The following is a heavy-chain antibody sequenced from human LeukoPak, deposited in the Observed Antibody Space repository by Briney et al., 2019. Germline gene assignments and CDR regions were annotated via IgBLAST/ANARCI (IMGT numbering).Heavy chain of an antibody. Sequence: SETLSLTCAVYGGSFSDYYWSCIRQPPGKGLEWIGEINHSGSTNYNPSLKSRVTISVDTSKNQFSLKLSSVTAADTAVYYCAIHIVVVPAAKKKNWFDPWGQGTLVTVSS. V-gene: IGHV4-34*01. J-gene: IGHJ5*02. CDR2: INHSGST. CDR1: GGSFSDYY. CDR3: AIHIVVVPAAKKKNWFDP. D-gene: IGHD2-2*01.